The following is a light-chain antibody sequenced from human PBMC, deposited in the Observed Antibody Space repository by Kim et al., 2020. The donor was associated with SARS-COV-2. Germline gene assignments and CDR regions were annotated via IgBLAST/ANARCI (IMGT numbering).Light chain of an antibody. J-gene: IGKJ1*01. V-gene: IGKV2-30*01. Sequence: PASITCRPSRSLVYSDGNTVLTWFHQRPSQSPRRLVDKVSRRDSGVPDRFSGSGSGTDFTLKISRVEAEDVGIYYCMKGTHWPPTFGQGTKVDIK. CDR3: MKGTHWPPT. CDR2: KVS. CDR1: RSLVYSDGNTV.